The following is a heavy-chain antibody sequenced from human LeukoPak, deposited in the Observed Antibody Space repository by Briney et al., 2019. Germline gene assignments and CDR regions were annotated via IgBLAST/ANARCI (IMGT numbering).Heavy chain of an antibody. J-gene: IGHJ4*02. D-gene: IGHD4-17*01. CDR1: GFTFSSYG. V-gene: IGHV3-33*01. CDR3: ARDEVTTPGD. Sequence: GGSLRLSCAASGFTFSSYGMHWVRQAPGKGLEWVAVMWYDGSNKYYADSVKGRFTISRDNSKNTLYLQMHSLRAEDTAVYYCARDEVTTPGDWGQGTLVTVSS. CDR2: MWYDGSNK.